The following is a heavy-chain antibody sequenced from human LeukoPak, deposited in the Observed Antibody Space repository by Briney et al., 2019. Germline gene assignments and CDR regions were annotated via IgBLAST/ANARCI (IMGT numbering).Heavy chain of an antibody. J-gene: IGHJ4*02. D-gene: IGHD5-12*01. CDR2: MNPNSGNT. CDR3: ARGGYSGYDLDY. Sequence: GASVKVSCKASGYTFTSYDINWVRQATGQGLEWMGWMNPNSGNTGYAQKFQGRVTITRNTSIGTAYMELSSLRSEDTAVYYCARGGYSGYDLDYWGQGTLVTVSS. CDR1: GYTFTSYD. V-gene: IGHV1-8*03.